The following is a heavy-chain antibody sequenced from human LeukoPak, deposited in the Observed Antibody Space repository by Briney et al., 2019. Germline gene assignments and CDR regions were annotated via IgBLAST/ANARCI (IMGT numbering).Heavy chain of an antibody. Sequence: SSETLSLTCTVSGGSISSGTYYWTWIRQPAGKGLEWIGRIYTSGSTNYNPSLKSRVTISVDTSGNQFSLKLTSVTAADTAVYYCAREPVSSRLSYDAFDIWGQGTMVSVSS. J-gene: IGHJ3*02. CDR3: AREPVSSRLSYDAFDI. D-gene: IGHD2-15*01. CDR2: IYTSGST. CDR1: GGSISSGTYY. V-gene: IGHV4-61*02.